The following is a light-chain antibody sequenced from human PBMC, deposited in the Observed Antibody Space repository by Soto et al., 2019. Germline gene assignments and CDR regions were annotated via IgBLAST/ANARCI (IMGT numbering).Light chain of an antibody. CDR2: GAS. CDR3: QQYGDSPRT. J-gene: IGKJ5*01. Sequence: EIVMTQSPATLSVSPGERATLSCRASQSVSNNYLAWYQQKPGQAPRLLIYGASSRATGIPDRFSGSGSGTDFTLTIARLEPEDFAVYYCQQYGDSPRTFGQGTRLEIK. CDR1: QSVSNNY. V-gene: IGKV3-20*01.